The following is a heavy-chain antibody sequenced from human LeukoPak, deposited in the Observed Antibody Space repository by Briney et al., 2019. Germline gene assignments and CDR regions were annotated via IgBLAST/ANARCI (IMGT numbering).Heavy chain of an antibody. CDR2: INPNSGGT. D-gene: IGHD2-15*01. Sequence: ASVKVSCKASGYTFTGYYMHWVRQAPGQGLEWMGWINPNSGGTNHAQKFQGRVTMTRDTSISTAYMELSRLRSDDTAVYYCAREVGYCSGGSCYLGAFDIWGQGTMVTVSS. V-gene: IGHV1-2*02. CDR1: GYTFTGYY. CDR3: AREVGYCSGGSCYLGAFDI. J-gene: IGHJ3*02.